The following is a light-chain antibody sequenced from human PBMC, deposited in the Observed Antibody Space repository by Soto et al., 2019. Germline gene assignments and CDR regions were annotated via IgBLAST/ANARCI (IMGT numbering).Light chain of an antibody. CDR3: SSYAGSNTVI. Sequence: QSALTQPPSASGSPGQSVTISCTGTSSDVGDYNYVSWYQQHPGKAPKLMIYEVSKRPSGVPDRFSGSKSGNTASLTVSGLQAEDEEDYYCSSYAGSNTVIFGGGTKLTVL. CDR2: EVS. V-gene: IGLV2-8*01. CDR1: SSDVGDYNY. J-gene: IGLJ2*01.